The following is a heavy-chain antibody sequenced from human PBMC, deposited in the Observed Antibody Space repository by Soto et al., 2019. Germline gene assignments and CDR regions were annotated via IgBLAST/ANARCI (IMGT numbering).Heavy chain of an antibody. CDR3: AKEVWSGPMDV. D-gene: IGHD3-3*01. Sequence: SETLSLTCTVSGGSISSSSYYWGWIRQPPGKGLEWIGSIYYSGSTYYNPSLKSRVTISVDTSKNQFSLKLSSVTAADTAVYHCAKEVWSGPMDVWGQGTTVTVSS. V-gene: IGHV4-39*02. CDR2: IYYSGST. J-gene: IGHJ6*02. CDR1: GGSISSSSYY.